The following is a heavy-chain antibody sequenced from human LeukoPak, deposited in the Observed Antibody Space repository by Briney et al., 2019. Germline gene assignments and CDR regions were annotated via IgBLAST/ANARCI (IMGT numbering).Heavy chain of an antibody. V-gene: IGHV3-74*01. CDR3: ARALEMATIGYLGY. CDR2: INSDGSST. J-gene: IGHJ4*02. D-gene: IGHD5-24*01. CDR1: GFTFSSYA. Sequence: AGGSLRLSCAASGFTFSSYAMSWVRQAPGKGLVWVSRINSDGSSTRYSDSVKGRFTISRDNAKNTLYLQMNSLRAEDTAVYYCARALEMATIGYLGYWGQGTLVTVSS.